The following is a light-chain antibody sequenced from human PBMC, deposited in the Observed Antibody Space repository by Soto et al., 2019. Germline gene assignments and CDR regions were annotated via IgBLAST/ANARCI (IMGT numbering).Light chain of an antibody. CDR2: GAS. CDR3: QHYGDSSWT. CDR1: QSISSSS. V-gene: IGKV3-20*01. Sequence: EIVLTQSPGTLSFSPGERTTLSCRASQSISSSSLAWYQQQPGQAPRLLIYGASSRATGIPDRFSGSGFGTDFTLSISRLEPEDFAVYYCQHYGDSSWTFGQGTEVEIK. J-gene: IGKJ1*01.